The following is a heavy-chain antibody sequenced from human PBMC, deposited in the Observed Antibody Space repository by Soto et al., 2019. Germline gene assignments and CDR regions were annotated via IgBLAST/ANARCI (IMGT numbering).Heavy chain of an antibody. J-gene: IGHJ4*02. Sequence: ASVKVSCKASGYTFTSYGISWVRQAPGQGLEWMGWISAYNGNTNYVQKLQGRVTMTTDTSTSTAYMELRSLRSDDTAVYYCARVPYCSSTSCYPFDYWGQGTLVTVSS. CDR1: GYTFTSYG. CDR3: ARVPYCSSTSCYPFDY. D-gene: IGHD2-2*01. V-gene: IGHV1-18*01. CDR2: ISAYNGNT.